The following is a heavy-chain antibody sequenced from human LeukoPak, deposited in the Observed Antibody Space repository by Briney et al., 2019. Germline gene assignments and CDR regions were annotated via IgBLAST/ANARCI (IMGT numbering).Heavy chain of an antibody. CDR3: ARRVDWLPYYYYMDV. CDR2: IYHSGST. D-gene: IGHD3-9*01. Sequence: SETLSLTCAVSGGSISSSNWWSWVRQPPGKGLEWIGEIYHSGSTNYNPSLKSRVTISVDKSKNQFSLKLSSVTAADTAVYYCARRVDWLPYYYYMDVWGKGTTVTISS. J-gene: IGHJ6*03. V-gene: IGHV4-4*02. CDR1: GGSISSSNW.